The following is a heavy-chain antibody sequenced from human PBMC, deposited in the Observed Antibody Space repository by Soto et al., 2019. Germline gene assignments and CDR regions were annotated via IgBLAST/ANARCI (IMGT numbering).Heavy chain of an antibody. CDR2: ISAYNGNT. J-gene: IGHJ4*02. CDR3: ARVAGACSSTSCPARALGY. V-gene: IGHV1-18*01. CDR1: GYTFTSYG. D-gene: IGHD2-2*01. Sequence: GASVKVSCKASGYTFTSYGISWVRQAPGQGLEWMGWISAYNGNTNYAQKLQGRVTMTTDTSTSTAYMELRSLSSDDTAVYYCARVAGACSSTSCPARALGYWGQGTMVTVSS.